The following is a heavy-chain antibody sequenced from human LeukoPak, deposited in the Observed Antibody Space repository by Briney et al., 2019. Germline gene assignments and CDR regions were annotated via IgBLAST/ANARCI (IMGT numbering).Heavy chain of an antibody. CDR3: ARRGIAVAGLDQ. CDR1: GYSFSSHF. V-gene: IGHV1-46*01. J-gene: IGHJ4*02. D-gene: IGHD6-19*01. CDR2: INPSGDSA. Sequence: ASVKVSCKAPGYSFSSHFIHWVRQAPGQGLEWMGRINPSGDSASYAQKFQDRVTMTRDTSTSTAYMELSTLTFDDTAAYYCARRGIAVAGLDQWGQGTLVTVSS.